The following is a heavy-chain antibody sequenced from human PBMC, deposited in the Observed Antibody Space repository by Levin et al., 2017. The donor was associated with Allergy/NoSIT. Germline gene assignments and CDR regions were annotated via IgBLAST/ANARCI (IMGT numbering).Heavy chain of an antibody. J-gene: IGHJ4*02. D-gene: IGHD2-2*01. V-gene: IGHV3-74*01. CDR1: GFTFSNSW. Sequence: LSLTCAASGFTFSNSWMHWVRQAPGKGLVWLSRIDSDWSGTTYADSVKGRFTISRDDAKSTLYLQMSSLRAEDTAVYYCARAGSHCTSTTCYSFFDLWGQGTLVTVSS. CDR3: ARAGSHCTSTTCYSFFDL. CDR2: IDSDWSGT.